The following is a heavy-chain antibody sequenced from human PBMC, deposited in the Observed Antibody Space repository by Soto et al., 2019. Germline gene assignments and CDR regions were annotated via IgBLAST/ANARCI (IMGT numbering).Heavy chain of an antibody. CDR2: IIPTFGTA. Sequence: SVTVSCKASGGTFISYSISWVRQAPGQGLEWMEGIIPTFGTANYAQKFQGRVTITAAESTSTAYIELSSLRSEDTAVYYCATSRITILGVVTTDATSYYYYGMDVGGQGTRVTVS. CDR3: ATSRITILGVVTTDATSYYYYGMDV. D-gene: IGHD3-3*01. CDR1: GGTFISYS. V-gene: IGHV1-69*13. J-gene: IGHJ6*02.